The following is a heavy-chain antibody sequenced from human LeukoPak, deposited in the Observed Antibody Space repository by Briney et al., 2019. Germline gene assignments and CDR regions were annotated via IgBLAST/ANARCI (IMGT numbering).Heavy chain of an antibody. CDR1: GYTFTNYY. V-gene: IGHV1-46*01. D-gene: IGHD6-13*01. J-gene: IGHJ5*02. Sequence: GASVNVSCTASGYTFTNYYMNFVRQAPGQGFEWMGLINPSGGSTNYAQRFQGRVTMTGDTSTSTVYMELSSLRSEDTAVYYCAREGIAAAASDNHNWFDPWGQGTLVTVSS. CDR3: AREGIAAAASDNHNWFDP. CDR2: INPSGGST.